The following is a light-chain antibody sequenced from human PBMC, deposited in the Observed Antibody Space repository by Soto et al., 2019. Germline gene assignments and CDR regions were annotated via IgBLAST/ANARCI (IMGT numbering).Light chain of an antibody. CDR3: SSYSIRNTHV. CDR1: SSDVGGYNY. CDR2: DVS. Sequence: QSALTQPASVSGSPGQSITISCTGTSSDVGGYNYVSWYQRHPGKAPKLMIYDVSNRPSGVSNRFSGSKSGNTASLTISGLQAEDEADYYCSSYSIRNTHVFGTGTKLTVL. J-gene: IGLJ1*01. V-gene: IGLV2-14*03.